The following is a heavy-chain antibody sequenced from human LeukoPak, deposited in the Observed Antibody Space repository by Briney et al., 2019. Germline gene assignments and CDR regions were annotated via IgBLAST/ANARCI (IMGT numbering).Heavy chain of an antibody. D-gene: IGHD2-15*01. CDR1: GFTFSSYE. Sequence: GGSLRLSCAASGFTFSSYEMNWVRQAPGKGLEWVSYISSSGSTIYYADSVKGRFTISRDNAKNSLYLQMNSLRAEDTALYYCARVWRHCSGGSCAVYWGQGTLVTVSS. CDR3: ARVWRHCSGGSCAVY. J-gene: IGHJ4*02. CDR2: ISSSGSTI. V-gene: IGHV3-48*03.